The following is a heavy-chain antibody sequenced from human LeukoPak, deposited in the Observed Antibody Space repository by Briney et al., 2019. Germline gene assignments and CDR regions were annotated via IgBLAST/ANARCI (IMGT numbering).Heavy chain of an antibody. Sequence: ASVKVSCKASGYTFTGYYILWLRQAPGQGLEWRGWINPNSGGTNYAQKIQGRVTMTRDTSISTAYMELSRLRSDDTAVYYCAREDLGDEILTGHNWFDPWGEGTLVTVSS. J-gene: IGHJ5*02. CDR3: AREDLGDEILTGHNWFDP. D-gene: IGHD3-9*01. CDR1: GYTFTGYY. V-gene: IGHV1-2*02. CDR2: INPNSGGT.